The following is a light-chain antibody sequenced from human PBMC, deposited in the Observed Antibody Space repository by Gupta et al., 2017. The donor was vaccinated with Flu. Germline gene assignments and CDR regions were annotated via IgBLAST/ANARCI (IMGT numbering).Light chain of an antibody. V-gene: IGKV3-20*01. CDR3: QQEGFSPYT. CDR1: QSVNNNY. CDR2: AAS. J-gene: IGKJ2*01. Sequence: EVVLTQSPDTLSLSPGEGATLSCRASQSVNNNYLAWYQQKPGQAPRLLIYAASSRAPGIPDRFSGSGSGTEFTLTVSRREPEDFAVYSCQQEGFSPYTFGQGTRLEIK.